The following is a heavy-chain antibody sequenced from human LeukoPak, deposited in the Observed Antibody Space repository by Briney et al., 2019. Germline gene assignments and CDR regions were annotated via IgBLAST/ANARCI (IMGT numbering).Heavy chain of an antibody. CDR3: AKVVSGYIDY. Sequence: PGGSLRLSCAASGFTFSSYAMSWVRQAPGKRLEWVSAISGSCGSTYYADSVKGRFTISGDNSKNTQYLQMNSLRGEDTAVYYCAKVVSGYIDYWGQGTLVTVSS. D-gene: IGHD2-15*01. CDR2: ISGSCGST. J-gene: IGHJ4*02. CDR1: GFTFSSYA. V-gene: IGHV3-23*01.